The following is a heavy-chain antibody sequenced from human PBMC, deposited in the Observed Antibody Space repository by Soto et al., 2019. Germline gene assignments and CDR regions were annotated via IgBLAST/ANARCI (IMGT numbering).Heavy chain of an antibody. CDR2: IYHSGST. D-gene: IGHD5-12*01. CDR1: GGSISSGGYS. Sequence: TLSLTCAVSGGSISSGGYSWSWIRQPPGKGLEWIGYIYHSGSTYYNPSLKSRVTISVDRSKNQFSLKLSSVTAADTAVYYCARGKRGYSGYDYFFDYWGQGTLVTVSS. J-gene: IGHJ4*02. V-gene: IGHV4-30-2*01. CDR3: ARGKRGYSGYDYFFDY.